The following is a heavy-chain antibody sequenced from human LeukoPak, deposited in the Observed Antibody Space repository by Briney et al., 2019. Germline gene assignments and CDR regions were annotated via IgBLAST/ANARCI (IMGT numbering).Heavy chain of an antibody. Sequence: GGSLRLSCAASGFSFNSDWMDWVRQAPGKGLEWVANIKHDESEKNYLDSVKGRFTISRDNAQNSLYPQMNGLRVEDTAVYYCTRRLDDWGQGTLVTVSS. CDR1: GFSFNSDW. J-gene: IGHJ4*02. CDR3: TRRLDD. D-gene: IGHD3-16*01. V-gene: IGHV3-7*01. CDR2: IKHDESEK.